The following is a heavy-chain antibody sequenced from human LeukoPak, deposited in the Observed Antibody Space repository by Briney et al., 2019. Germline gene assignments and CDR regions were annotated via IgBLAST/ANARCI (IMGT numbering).Heavy chain of an antibody. V-gene: IGHV1-18*01. Sequence: ASVKVSCKASGYTFTSYGISWVRQAPGQGLEWMGWISAYNGNTNYAQKLQGRVPMTTDTSTSTAYMELRSLRSDDTAVYYCAREYYYGSGAYYYYYYMDVWGKGTTVTVSS. D-gene: IGHD3-10*01. CDR3: AREYYYGSGAYYYYYYMDV. CDR2: ISAYNGNT. CDR1: GYTFTSYG. J-gene: IGHJ6*03.